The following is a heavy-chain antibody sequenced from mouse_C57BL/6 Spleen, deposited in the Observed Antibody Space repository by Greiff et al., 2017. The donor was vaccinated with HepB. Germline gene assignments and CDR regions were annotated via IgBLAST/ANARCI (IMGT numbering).Heavy chain of an antibody. D-gene: IGHD1-1*01. J-gene: IGHJ4*01. V-gene: IGHV7-3*01. Sequence: EVQLVESGGGLVQPGGSLSLSCAASGFTFTDYYMSWVRQPPGKALEWLGFIRNKANGYTTEYSASVKGRFTISRDNSQSILYLQMNALRAEDSATYYCASPDYYSSSSPSMDYWGQGTSVTVSS. CDR1: GFTFTDYY. CDR2: IRNKANGYTT. CDR3: ASPDYYSSSSPSMDY.